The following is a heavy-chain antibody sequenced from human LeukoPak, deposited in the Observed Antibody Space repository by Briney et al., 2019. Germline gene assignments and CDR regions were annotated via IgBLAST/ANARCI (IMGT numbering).Heavy chain of an antibody. Sequence: GGSLRLSCAASGFTFSSYGMHWVRQAPGKGLEWVAVIWYDGSNKYYADSVKGRFTISRDNSKNTLYLQMNSLRAEDTAVYYCARPDSGYSSSAPPDYWGQGTQVTVSS. J-gene: IGHJ4*02. CDR2: IWYDGSNK. CDR1: GFTFSSYG. CDR3: ARPDSGYSSSAPPDY. D-gene: IGHD6-13*01. V-gene: IGHV3-33*01.